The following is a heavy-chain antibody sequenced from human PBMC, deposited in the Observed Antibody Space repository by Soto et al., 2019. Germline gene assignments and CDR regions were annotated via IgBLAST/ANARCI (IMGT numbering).Heavy chain of an antibody. Sequence: SETLSLTCTVSGGSISSSSYYWGWIRQPPGKGLEWTGSIYYSGSTYYNPSLKSRVTISVDTSKNQFSLKLSSVTAADTAVYYCARRRYYYYGMDVWGQGTTVTVSS. CDR1: GGSISSSSYY. CDR3: ARRRYYYYGMDV. J-gene: IGHJ6*02. CDR2: IYYSGST. V-gene: IGHV4-39*01.